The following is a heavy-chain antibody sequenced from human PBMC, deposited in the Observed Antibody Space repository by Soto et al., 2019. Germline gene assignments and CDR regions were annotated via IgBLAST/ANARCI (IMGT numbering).Heavy chain of an antibody. V-gene: IGHV4-30-4*01. Sequence: PSETLSLTCTVSGGSISSGDYYWSWIRQPPGKGLEWIGYIYYSGSTYYNPSLKSRVTISVDTSKNQFSLKLSSVTAADTAVYYCARDLALEPGYYYYGMDVWGQGTTVTVSS. CDR2: IYYSGST. J-gene: IGHJ6*02. CDR3: ARDLALEPGYYYYGMDV. D-gene: IGHD1-1*01. CDR1: GGSISSGDYY.